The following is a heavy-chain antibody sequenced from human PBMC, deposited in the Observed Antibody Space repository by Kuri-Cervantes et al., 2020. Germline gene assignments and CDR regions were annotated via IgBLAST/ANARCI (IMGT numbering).Heavy chain of an antibody. CDR1: GLTFSNYE. CDR3: ARYNTDRSGAFDI. D-gene: IGHD3-10*01. V-gene: IGHV3-11*01. CDR2: INPIGSRV. J-gene: IGHJ3*02. Sequence: GESLKISCAASGLTFSNYEMSWVRQTPRKGLEWVSYINPIGSRVVYADSVKGRFTISRDNAKNSLYLQMNSLRGEDTAVYYCARYNTDRSGAFDIWGQGTMVTVSS.